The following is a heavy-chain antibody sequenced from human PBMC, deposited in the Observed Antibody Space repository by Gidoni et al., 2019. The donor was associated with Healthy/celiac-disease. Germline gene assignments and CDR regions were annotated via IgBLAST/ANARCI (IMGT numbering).Heavy chain of an antibody. J-gene: IGHJ4*02. CDR1: GFTFRSDS. CDR2: ISSSSSYI. Sequence: EVQLVESGGGLVKPGGSLRLSYAASGFTFRSDSMNWVRQAPGKGLEGVSSISSSSSYIYYADSVKGRFTISRDNAKNSLYLQMNSLRAEDTAVYYCASYYYDSSGYYYFDYWGQGTLVTVSS. CDR3: ASYYYDSSGYYYFDY. D-gene: IGHD3-22*01. V-gene: IGHV3-21*01.